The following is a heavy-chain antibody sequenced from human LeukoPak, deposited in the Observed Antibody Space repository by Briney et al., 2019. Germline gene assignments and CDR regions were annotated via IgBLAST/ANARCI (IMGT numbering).Heavy chain of an antibody. V-gene: IGHV4-59*01. J-gene: IGHJ6*02. CDR2: IYYSGST. Sequence: SETLSLTCTVSGGSISSYYWSWIRQPPGKGLEWIGYIYYSGSTNYNPSLKSRVTISVDTSKNQFSLKLSSVTAADTAVYYCARDRGWFGEYPYYYYGMDVWGQGTTVTVSS. CDR3: ARDRGWFGEYPYYYYGMDV. D-gene: IGHD3-10*01. CDR1: GGSISSYY.